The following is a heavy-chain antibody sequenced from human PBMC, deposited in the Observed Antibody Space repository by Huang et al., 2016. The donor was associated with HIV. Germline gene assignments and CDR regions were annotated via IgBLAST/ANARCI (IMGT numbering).Heavy chain of an antibody. J-gene: IGHJ1*01. CDR1: GFTFSSYG. CDR2: RWYDGSNK. Sequence: QVQLVESGGGVVQPGRSLRLSCAASGFTFSSYGMHGVRRAPGKGLEWVAVRWYDGSNKYYADSVKGRFTISRDNSKNTLYLQMNSLKTEDTAVYYCALKGDSSGWEYFRHWGQGTLVTVSS. CDR3: ALKGDSSGWEYFRH. V-gene: IGHV3-33*08. D-gene: IGHD6-19*01.